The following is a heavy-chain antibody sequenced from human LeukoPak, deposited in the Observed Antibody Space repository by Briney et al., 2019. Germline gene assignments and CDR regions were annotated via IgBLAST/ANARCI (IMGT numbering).Heavy chain of an antibody. Sequence: GGSLRLSCAASGFTFSSYGMHWVRQAPGKGLEWVAVISYDGSNKYYADSVKGRFTISRDNSKNTLYLQMNSLRAEDTAVYYCAKDLDYGDYGWFDPWGQGTLVTVSS. CDR3: AKDLDYGDYGWFDP. D-gene: IGHD4-17*01. CDR2: ISYDGSNK. J-gene: IGHJ5*02. V-gene: IGHV3-30*18. CDR1: GFTFSSYG.